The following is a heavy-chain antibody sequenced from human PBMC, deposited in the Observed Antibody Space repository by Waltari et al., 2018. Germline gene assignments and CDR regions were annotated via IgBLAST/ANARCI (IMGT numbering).Heavy chain of an antibody. CDR1: GFTFGAHA. CDR3: AKRGAPGELWFFDF. D-gene: IGHD2-21*01. CDR2: VGSSGAAT. J-gene: IGHJ4*02. V-gene: IGHV3-23*01. Sequence: EVQLLESGGGLVQPGGSLRLSCTVSGFTFGAHAMTWVRQAPGKGLEWVALVGSSGAATYYADSVKGRFSISRDNSRNTLYLQMNSLRAEDTAMYYCAKRGAPGELWFFDFWGQGNLVTVSS.